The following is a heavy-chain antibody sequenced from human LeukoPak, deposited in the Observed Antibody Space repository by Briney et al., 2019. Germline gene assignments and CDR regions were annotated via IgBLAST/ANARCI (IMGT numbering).Heavy chain of an antibody. V-gene: IGHV3-21*01. J-gene: IGHJ4*02. CDR2: ISSSSIYI. Sequence: GGSLRLSCAASGFTFSSYTMNWVRQAPGKGLEWVSSISSSSIYIYYADSVKGRFTISRDNAKNSLYLQMNSLRAEDTAVYYCARSQWLPSSEIDYWGQGTLVTVSS. CDR1: GFTFSSYT. D-gene: IGHD6-19*01. CDR3: ARSQWLPSSEIDY.